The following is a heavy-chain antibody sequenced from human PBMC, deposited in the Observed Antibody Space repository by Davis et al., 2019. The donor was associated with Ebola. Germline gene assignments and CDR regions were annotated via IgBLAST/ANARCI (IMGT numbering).Heavy chain of an antibody. Sequence: GESLEISCVASGFSFRNYAMHWVRQTPGKGLEWVAVISSDGSKKYYADSVKGRFTITRDTSKNTLYLQMNSLRADDTSVYYCTRAGGSYNYYYGMDVWGQGTTVTVSS. CDR2: ISSDGSKK. CDR3: TRAGGSYNYYYGMDV. CDR1: GFSFRNYA. V-gene: IGHV3-30-3*01. D-gene: IGHD2-15*01. J-gene: IGHJ6*02.